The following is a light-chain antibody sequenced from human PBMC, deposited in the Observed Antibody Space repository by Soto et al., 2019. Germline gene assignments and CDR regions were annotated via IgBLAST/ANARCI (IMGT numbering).Light chain of an antibody. CDR1: QTISSW. J-gene: IGKJ1*01. CDR3: QYDNGYCWT. CDR2: ETS. V-gene: IGKV1-5*03. Sequence: DIQLTQSPSTLSASVGDRVTITCRASQTISSWLAWYQQKPGKAPNLLIYETSNLESGVPSRFSGSGSGTEVPLTISSLQPVLLATYYGQYDNGYCWTFGQGTKVEIK.